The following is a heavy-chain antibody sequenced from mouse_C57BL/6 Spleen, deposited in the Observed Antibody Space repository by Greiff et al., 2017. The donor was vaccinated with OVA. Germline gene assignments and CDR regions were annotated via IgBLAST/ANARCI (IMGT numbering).Heavy chain of an antibody. CDR2: ISSGSSTI. D-gene: IGHD2-3*01. CDR3: ARPGFYDGYFSWFAY. V-gene: IGHV5-17*01. J-gene: IGHJ3*01. Sequence: EVKLMESGGGLVKPGGSLKLSCAASGFTFSDYGMHWVRQAPEKGLEWVAYISSGSSTIYYADTVKGRFTISRDNAKNTLFLQMTSLRSEDTAMYYCARPGFYDGYFSWFAYWGQGTLVTVSA. CDR1: GFTFSDYG.